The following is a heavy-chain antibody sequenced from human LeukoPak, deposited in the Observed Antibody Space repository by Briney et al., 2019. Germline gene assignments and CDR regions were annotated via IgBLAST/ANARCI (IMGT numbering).Heavy chain of an antibody. CDR1: GDSVSSNSAA. Sequence: SQTLSLTCAISGDSVSSNSAAWIWVRQSPSRGLEWLGRTYYRSKWFHDHAVSVRGRITIIPDTSKNQFSLQLNSVTLEDTAVYYCARVRWLDAADAFDIWGQGTMVTVSS. CDR2: TYYRSKWFH. J-gene: IGHJ3*02. V-gene: IGHV6-1*01. CDR3: ARVRWLDAADAFDI. D-gene: IGHD5-24*01.